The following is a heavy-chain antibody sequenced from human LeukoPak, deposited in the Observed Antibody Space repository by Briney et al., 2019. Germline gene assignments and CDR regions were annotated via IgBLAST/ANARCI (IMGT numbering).Heavy chain of an antibody. CDR3: ARLTTAVNNWFDP. CDR1: GFTFSSYW. D-gene: IGHD4-23*01. CDR2: IRYDGSDK. J-gene: IGHJ5*02. V-gene: IGHV3-30*02. Sequence: GGSLRLSCAVSGFTFSSYWMSWVRQAPGKGLEWVAFIRYDGSDKYYADSVKGRLTISRDNSKNTVHLQMNSLRTEDTAVYYCARLTTAVNNWFDPWGQGTLVTVSS.